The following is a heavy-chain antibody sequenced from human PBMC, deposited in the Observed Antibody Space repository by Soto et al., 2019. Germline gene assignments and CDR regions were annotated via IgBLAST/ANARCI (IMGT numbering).Heavy chain of an antibody. CDR1: GGSISSGDYY. J-gene: IGHJ3*02. CDR3: ARVSTYYYGSGNEANAFDI. Sequence: QVQLQESGPGLVKPSQTLSLTCTVSGGSISSGDYYWSWIRQPPGKGLEGFGYIYYSGSTYYNPPVKSRVTISVDTDKNQYSLKLSSVTAADKAVYYCARVSTYYYGSGNEANAFDIWGQGTMVTVSS. D-gene: IGHD3-10*01. CDR2: IYYSGST. V-gene: IGHV4-30-4*01.